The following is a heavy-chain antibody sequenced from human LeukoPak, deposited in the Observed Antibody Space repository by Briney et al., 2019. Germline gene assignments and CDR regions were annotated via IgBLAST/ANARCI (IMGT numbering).Heavy chain of an antibody. CDR2: IIPIFGTA. V-gene: IGHV1-69*01. CDR1: GGTFSSYA. J-gene: IGHJ6*04. Sequence: ASVKVSCKASGGTFSSYAISWVRQAPGQGLEWMGGIIPIFGTANYAQKFQGRVTITADESTSTAYMKLSSLRSEDTAVYYCASPQEYTPYYYYGMDVWGKGTTVTVSS. CDR3: ASPQEYTPYYYYGMDV. D-gene: IGHD1-1*01.